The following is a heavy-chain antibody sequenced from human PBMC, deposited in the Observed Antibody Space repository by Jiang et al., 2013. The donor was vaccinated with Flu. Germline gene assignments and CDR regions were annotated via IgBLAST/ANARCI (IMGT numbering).Heavy chain of an antibody. CDR2: ISAYNGNT. J-gene: IGHJ4*02. D-gene: IGHD3-10*01. V-gene: IGHV1-18*01. Sequence: GISWVRQAPGQGLEWMGWISAYNGNTNYAQKLQGRVTMNTDTSTSTAYMELRSLRSDDTAVYYCARDQDVVRGVHLDYWGQGTLVTVSS. CDR3: ARDQDVVRGVHLDY. CDR1: G.